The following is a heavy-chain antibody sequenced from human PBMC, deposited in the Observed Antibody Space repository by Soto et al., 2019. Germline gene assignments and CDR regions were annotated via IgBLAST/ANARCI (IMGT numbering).Heavy chain of an antibody. CDR3: AREGSYSAYNFAHGIQLWSFDF. D-gene: IGHD5-12*01. J-gene: IGHJ4*02. CDR1: AGSINTFC. CDR2: IFSSGST. Sequence: LXLTCTVSAGSINTFCWSWVRQPAVKGLEWIGRIFSSGSTSFNPSLESRVAMSVDTSKNHFSLNLSSVTAADMAVYYCAREGSYSAYNFAHGIQLWSFDFWGQGALVTVSS. V-gene: IGHV4-4*07.